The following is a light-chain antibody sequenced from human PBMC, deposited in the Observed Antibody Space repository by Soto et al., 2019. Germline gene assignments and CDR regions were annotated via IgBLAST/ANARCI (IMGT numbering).Light chain of an antibody. J-gene: IGKJ4*01. CDR1: QSVLYSSNNKNY. CDR3: QQYYSSPLT. CDR2: WAS. V-gene: IGKV4-1*01. Sequence: DIVMTQSPDSLAVSLGERATINCKSSQSVLYSSNNKNYLAWYQQKPGQAPKLLIYWASTRESGVPDRFSGSGSGRDFTLTXSSLQXEDVAVYFCQQYYSSPLTFGGGTKVEIK.